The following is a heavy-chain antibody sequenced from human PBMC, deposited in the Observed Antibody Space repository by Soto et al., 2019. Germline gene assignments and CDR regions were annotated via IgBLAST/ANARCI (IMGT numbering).Heavy chain of an antibody. Sequence: QPGGSLRLSCAASDFTVRTNYMSWVRQAPGKGLEWVSVIYSNGSTHYADSVKGRFTISRDNSKNTLYLQMNSLRAEDTAIYYCARDYPFSGMDVWGQGTTVTVSS. V-gene: IGHV3-53*01. J-gene: IGHJ6*02. CDR1: DFTVRTNY. CDR3: ARDYPFSGMDV. CDR2: IYSNGST.